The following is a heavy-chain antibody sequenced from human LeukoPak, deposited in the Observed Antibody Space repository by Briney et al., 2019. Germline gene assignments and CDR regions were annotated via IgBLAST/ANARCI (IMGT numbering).Heavy chain of an antibody. CDR3: AKIKGSSGYYFDY. Sequence: GGSLRLSCAASGFTFSSYAMSWVRQAPGKGLEWVSAISGSGGSTYYADSVKGRFTISRDNSKNTLYLRMNSLRAEDTAVYYCAKIKGSSGYYFDYWGQGTLVTVSS. CDR1: GFTFSSYA. D-gene: IGHD3-22*01. J-gene: IGHJ4*02. V-gene: IGHV3-23*01. CDR2: ISGSGGST.